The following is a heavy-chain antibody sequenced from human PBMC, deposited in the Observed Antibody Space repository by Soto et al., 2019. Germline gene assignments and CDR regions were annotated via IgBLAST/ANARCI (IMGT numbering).Heavy chain of an antibody. V-gene: IGHV4-59*01. CDR1: GGSISSYY. Sequence: SETLSLTCTVSGGSISSYYWSWIRQPPGKGLEWIGYIYYSGSTNYNPSLKSRVTISVDTSKNQFSLKLSSVTAADTAVYYCARDLGYSNSGTYYYGMDVWGQGTTVTVSS. D-gene: IGHD4-4*01. CDR3: ARDLGYSNSGTYYYGMDV. J-gene: IGHJ6*02. CDR2: IYYSGST.